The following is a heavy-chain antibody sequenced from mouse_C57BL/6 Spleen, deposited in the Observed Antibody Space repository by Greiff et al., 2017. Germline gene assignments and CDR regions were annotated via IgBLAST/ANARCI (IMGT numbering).Heavy chain of an antibody. CDR1: GFTFSSYA. CDR2: ISSGGDYI. V-gene: IGHV5-9-1*02. J-gene: IGHJ1*03. D-gene: IGHD1-1*01. CDR3: TIERYYSSFDV. Sequence: EVKLVESGEGLVKPGGSLKLSCAASGFTFSSYAMSWVRQTPEKRLEWVAYISSGGDYIYYADNVKGRFTISRDNARKTLYLQMSSLKSDDTAMYYCTIERYYSSFDVWGTGTTVTVSS.